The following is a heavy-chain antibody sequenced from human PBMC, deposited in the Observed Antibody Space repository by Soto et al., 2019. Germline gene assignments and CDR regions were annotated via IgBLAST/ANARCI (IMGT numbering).Heavy chain of an antibody. CDR2: ISVSGGST. CDR1: GFTFSSYA. J-gene: IGHJ4*02. Sequence: GGSLRLSCAASGFTFSSYAISWVRQAPGKGLAWVSGISVSGGSTYYADSVKGRFTISRDNSKDTLYLLMNTLRAEDTAVYYCASNTRHDPPEYWGQGTLGTVSS. V-gene: IGHV3-23*01. D-gene: IGHD3-16*01. CDR3: ASNTRHDPPEY.